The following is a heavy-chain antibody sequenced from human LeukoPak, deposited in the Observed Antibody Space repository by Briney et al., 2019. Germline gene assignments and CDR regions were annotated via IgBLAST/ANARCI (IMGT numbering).Heavy chain of an antibody. CDR1: GFTFNTYP. D-gene: IGHD2-2*01. J-gene: IGHJ5*02. CDR3: AKYLSEGPSRWFGP. V-gene: IGHV3-23*01. CDR2: IGGGADT. Sequence: GGSLRLSCAASGFTFNTYPMNWVRQAPGKGLEWVSTIGGGADTHYADSVKGRFTISRDNSKNTLYLQMNSLRVEDTATYYCAKYLSEGPSRWFGPWGQGTLVTVSS.